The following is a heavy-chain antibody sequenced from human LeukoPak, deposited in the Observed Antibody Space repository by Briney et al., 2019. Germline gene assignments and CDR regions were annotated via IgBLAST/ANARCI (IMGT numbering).Heavy chain of an antibody. CDR3: AGNYGSGSPGDYGMDV. V-gene: IGHV4-39*01. J-gene: IGHJ6*02. CDR1: GGSISSSSYY. Sequence: SETLSLTCTVSGGSISSSSYYWGWIRQPPGKGLEWIGSIYYSGSTYYNPSLKSRVTISVDTSKNQFSLKLSSVTAADTAVCYCAGNYGSGSPGDYGMDVWGQGTTVTVSS. D-gene: IGHD3-10*01. CDR2: IYYSGST.